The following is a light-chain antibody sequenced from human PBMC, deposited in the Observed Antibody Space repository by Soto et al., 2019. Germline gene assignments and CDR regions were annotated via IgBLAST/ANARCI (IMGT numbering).Light chain of an antibody. CDR3: CSYAHDTSSGTVV. CDR1: SSDVGSYNL. CDR2: EAT. V-gene: IGLV2-23*01. J-gene: IGLJ2*01. Sequence: QSALTQPASVSGSPGQSITISCTGTSSDVGSYNLVSWYQQNPGKAPKLVIYEATKRPSGVSDRFSGSKSGNTASLTISGLQADDEADDYCCSYAHDTSSGTVVFGGGTKLTVL.